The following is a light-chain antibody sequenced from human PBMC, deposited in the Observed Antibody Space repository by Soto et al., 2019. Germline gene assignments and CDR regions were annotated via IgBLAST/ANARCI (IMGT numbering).Light chain of an antibody. Sequence: DIPITQSPASLSASVGDRVTITCRASESISTWLAWYQQKPGKAPKLLIYGASSLESGVPPRFSGDGSGTEFTLTISSLQRDDFGIYYCQQYSLLWSFGQGTKVDIK. CDR3: QQYSLLWS. V-gene: IGKV1-5*03. CDR2: GAS. CDR1: ESISTW. J-gene: IGKJ1*01.